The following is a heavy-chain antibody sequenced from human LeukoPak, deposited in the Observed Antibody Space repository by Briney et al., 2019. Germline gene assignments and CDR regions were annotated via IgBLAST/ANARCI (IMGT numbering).Heavy chain of an antibody. V-gene: IGHV1-46*01. CDR3: ARGPSITMVRGGQWYYYMDV. Sequence: GASVKVSCKASGYTFTSYYMHWVRQAPGQGLEWMGIINPSGGSTTYAQKFQGRVTMTRDMSTNTVYMELSSLRSEDTAVYYCARGPSITMVRGGQWYYYMDVWGKGTTVTISS. J-gene: IGHJ6*03. CDR1: GYTFTSYY. D-gene: IGHD3-10*01. CDR2: INPSGGST.